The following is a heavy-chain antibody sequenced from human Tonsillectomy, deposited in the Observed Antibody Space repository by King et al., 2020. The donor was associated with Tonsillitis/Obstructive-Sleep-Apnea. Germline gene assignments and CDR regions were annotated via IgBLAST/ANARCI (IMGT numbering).Heavy chain of an antibody. Sequence: VKLVESGGGLVQPGGSLRLSCAASGFTFSSYWMSWVRQAPGKGLEWVANIKHDGSEKNYVDSVKGRFTISRDSAKNSLYLQMNSLRAEDTAVYYCASLDTTMVTGDYWGQGTLLTVSS. V-gene: IGHV3-7*01. CDR3: ASLDTTMVTGDY. D-gene: IGHD5-18*01. CDR1: GFTFSSYW. J-gene: IGHJ4*02. CDR2: IKHDGSEK.